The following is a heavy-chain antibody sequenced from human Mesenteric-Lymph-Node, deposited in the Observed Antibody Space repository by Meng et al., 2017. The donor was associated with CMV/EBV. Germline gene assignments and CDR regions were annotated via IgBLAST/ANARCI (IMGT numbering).Heavy chain of an antibody. CDR3: ARHQRWLKSEGGFNY. Sequence: QLLHQQCGAGLLKPSEPLSLTWAAYGGSFSGDYSSWIRQPPGKGLEWISEINHSGSTNYNPSLKSRVTISVDTSKNKFSLKLSSVTAADTAVYYCARHQRWLKSEGGFNYWGQGTLVTVSS. D-gene: IGHD4-23*01. V-gene: IGHV4-34*01. CDR2: INHSGST. CDR1: GGSFSGDY. J-gene: IGHJ4*02.